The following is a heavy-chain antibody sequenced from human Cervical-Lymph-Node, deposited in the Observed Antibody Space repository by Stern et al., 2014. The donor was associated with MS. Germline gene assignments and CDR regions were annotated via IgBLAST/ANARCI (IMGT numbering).Heavy chain of an antibody. CDR2: VYSDGST. V-gene: IGHV4-59*01. D-gene: IGHD1-26*01. Sequence: QVQLVESGPGLVKTSETLSLTCTVSGGSMSSKYLNWIRQTPGKGLEWIAYVYSDGSTKYNPYFTSRVIISLQTCTNHTLLMLTSVTAADTAVYYCARVTGRGTRQNWFDSGGQGTLVTVSS. CDR1: GGSMSSKY. J-gene: IGHJ5*01. CDR3: ARVTGRGTRQNWFDS.